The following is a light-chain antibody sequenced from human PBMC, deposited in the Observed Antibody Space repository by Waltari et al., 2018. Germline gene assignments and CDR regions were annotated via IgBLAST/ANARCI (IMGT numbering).Light chain of an antibody. J-gene: IGKJ2*01. CDR2: NAY. Sequence: EIVLTQSPGTLSLSPGERATLSYRASQSVSSTSTLAWYQQKVGQAPSLLIFNAYTRAAGIPDRFSGGGSGTDFTLTISKLEPEDFAVYYCQHYDSSPPSYTFGQGTKLEIK. V-gene: IGKV3-20*01. CDR1: QSVSSTST. CDR3: QHYDSSPPSYT.